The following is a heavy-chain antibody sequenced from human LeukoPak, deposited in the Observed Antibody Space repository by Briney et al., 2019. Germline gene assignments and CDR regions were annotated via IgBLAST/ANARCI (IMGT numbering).Heavy chain of an antibody. Sequence: ASVKVSCKASGYTFTSYDINWVRQATGQGLEWMGWMNPNSGNTGYAQKFQGRVTITRNTSISTAYMELSSLRSEDTAVYYCARAFPWNIVVVPAAMSGDNWFDPWGQGTLVTVSS. D-gene: IGHD2-2*01. CDR2: MNPNSGNT. CDR1: GYTFTSYD. J-gene: IGHJ5*02. V-gene: IGHV1-8*03. CDR3: ARAFPWNIVVVPAAMSGDNWFDP.